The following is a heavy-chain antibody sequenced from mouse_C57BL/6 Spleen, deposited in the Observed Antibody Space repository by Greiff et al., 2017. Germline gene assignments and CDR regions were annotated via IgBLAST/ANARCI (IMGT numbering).Heavy chain of an antibody. J-gene: IGHJ4*01. CDR2: IRLKSDNYAT. V-gene: IGHV6-3*01. CDR3: TAIYYGSMDY. Sequence: EVKLQESGGGLVQPGGSMKLSCVASGFTFSNYWMNWVRQSPEKGLEWVAQIRLKSDNYATHYAESVKGRFTISRDDSKSSVYLQMNNLRAEDTGIYYCTAIYYGSMDYWGQGTSVTVSS. CDR1: GFTFSNYW. D-gene: IGHD2-2*01.